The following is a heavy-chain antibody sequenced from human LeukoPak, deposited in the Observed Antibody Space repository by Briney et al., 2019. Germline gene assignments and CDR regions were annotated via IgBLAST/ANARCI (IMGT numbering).Heavy chain of an antibody. D-gene: IGHD3-22*01. CDR3: ARGGEYYYDSSGYYQD. Sequence: PGGSLRLSCAASGFTFSNYIMHWVRQAPGEGLEWLALIWYDGSNEYYADSVKGRFTISRDNFKNTLYLQMNSLRAEDTAVYYCARGGEYYYDSSGYYQDWGQGTLVTVSS. CDR2: IWYDGSNE. V-gene: IGHV3-33*01. J-gene: IGHJ4*02. CDR1: GFTFSNYI.